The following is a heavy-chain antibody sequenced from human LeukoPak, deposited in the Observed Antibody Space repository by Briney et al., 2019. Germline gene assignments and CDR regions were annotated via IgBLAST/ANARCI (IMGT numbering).Heavy chain of an antibody. D-gene: IGHD6-13*01. J-gene: IGHJ4*02. CDR1: VLKYIIYE. Sequence: GGSLTVSCGASVLKYIIYEMIWVRQAPGKGLEWISYISTSGSTIYYGDSVEGRFTISRDNAKNSLYLQMNSLRAEDTAVYYCGRGDYSSSWYLGQWGQGTLVTVSS. CDR2: ISTSGSTI. CDR3: GRGDYSSSWYLGQ. V-gene: IGHV3-48*03.